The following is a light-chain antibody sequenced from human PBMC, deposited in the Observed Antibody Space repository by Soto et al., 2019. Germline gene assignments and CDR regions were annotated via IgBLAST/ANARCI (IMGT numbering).Light chain of an antibody. CDR2: GAS. V-gene: IGKV3-20*01. CDR1: QSVTSNY. CDR3: QQYGSSQGT. Sequence: EIELTQSPGTLSLSPGERATLSCRASQSVTSNYLAWYQQKPGQAPRLLFFGASIRATGLPDRFSGSGSGTDFTLTISGLEPEDAGVYYCQQYGSSQGTFGQGTKVDIK. J-gene: IGKJ1*01.